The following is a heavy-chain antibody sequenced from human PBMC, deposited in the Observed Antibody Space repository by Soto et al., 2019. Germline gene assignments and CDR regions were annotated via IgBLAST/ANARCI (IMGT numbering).Heavy chain of an antibody. Sequence: SVKVSCKASGYAFTGYYMHWVRQARGQRLEWIGWIVVGSGNTNYAQKFQERVTITRDMSTSTAYMELSSLRSEDTAVYYCAAELAAAGHYYYYLDVWGKGTTVTVSS. D-gene: IGHD6-13*01. V-gene: IGHV1-58*02. CDR2: IVVGSGNT. CDR1: GYAFTGYY. J-gene: IGHJ6*03. CDR3: AAELAAAGHYYYYLDV.